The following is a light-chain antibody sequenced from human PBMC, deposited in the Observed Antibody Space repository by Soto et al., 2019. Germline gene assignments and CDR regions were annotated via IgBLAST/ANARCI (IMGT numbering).Light chain of an antibody. J-gene: IGKJ1*01. CDR1: QGIRNN. V-gene: IGKV1-17*01. CDR2: LAS. Sequence: DIQMTQSPSSLSASVGDRVTITCRASQGIRNNLAWYQQKPGKAPKRLIFLASSLQSGVPSRFSGSGSGTQFTLTISSVQPEDFATYCCLHHTGYPPPFRQGTKVEIK. CDR3: LHHTGYPPP.